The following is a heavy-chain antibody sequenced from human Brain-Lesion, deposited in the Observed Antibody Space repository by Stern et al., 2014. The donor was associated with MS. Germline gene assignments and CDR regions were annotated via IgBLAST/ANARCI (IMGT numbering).Heavy chain of an antibody. V-gene: IGHV4-39*01. Sequence: VQLVESGPGLVKPSETLSLTCTVSGGSISSRNHYWGWIRQPPGKGLAGFGVIYYSGTPSYTPPLKIRVPIPVDTSKNQFSLTLSSVTAADTAVYYCARLVAGFYFDFWGPGSPVTVYS. D-gene: IGHD6-19*01. CDR2: IYYSGTP. CDR3: ARLVAGFYFDF. J-gene: IGHJ4*02. CDR1: GGSISSRNHY.